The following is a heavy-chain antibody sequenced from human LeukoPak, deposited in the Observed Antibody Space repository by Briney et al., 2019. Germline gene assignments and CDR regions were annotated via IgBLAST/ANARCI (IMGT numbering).Heavy chain of an antibody. Sequence: ASVKVSCKASGGTFSSYAISWVRQAPGQGLEWMGGIIPIFGTANYAQKFQGRVTITADESTSTAYMELSSLRSEDTAVYYCARDATVTTLRPLDYWGQGTLVTVSS. CDR1: GGTFSSYA. CDR3: ARDATVTTLRPLDY. CDR2: IIPIFGTA. V-gene: IGHV1-69*13. D-gene: IGHD4-11*01. J-gene: IGHJ4*02.